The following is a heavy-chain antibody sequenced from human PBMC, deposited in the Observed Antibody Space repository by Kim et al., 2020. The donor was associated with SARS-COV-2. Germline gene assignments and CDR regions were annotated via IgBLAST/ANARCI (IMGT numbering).Heavy chain of an antibody. D-gene: IGHD1-1*01. CDR1: GFTFGDYY. Sequence: GGSLRLSCVASGFTFGDYYIYWVRQAPGKGLEWVSYIAESGSKINYADSVKGRFTVSRDNAKKSVYLQMNSLRADDTAMYYCAKEDRTGPGAAFDIWGRG. CDR3: AKEDRTGPGAAFDI. CDR2: IAESGSKI. J-gene: IGHJ3*02. V-gene: IGHV3-11*01.